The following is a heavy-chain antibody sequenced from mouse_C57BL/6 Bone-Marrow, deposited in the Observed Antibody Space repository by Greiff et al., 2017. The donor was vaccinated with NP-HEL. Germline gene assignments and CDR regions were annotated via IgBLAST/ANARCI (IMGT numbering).Heavy chain of an antibody. D-gene: IGHD3-2*02. CDR3: ARHLDSSDY. CDR1: GFTFSSYG. Sequence: DVMLVESGGDLVKPGGSLKLSCAASGFTFSSYGMSWVRQTPDKRLEWVATISSGGSYTYYPDSVKGRFTISRDNAKNTLYLQMSSLKSEDTAMYCCARHLDSSDYWGQGTTLTVSS. J-gene: IGHJ2*01. CDR2: ISSGGSYT. V-gene: IGHV5-6*02.